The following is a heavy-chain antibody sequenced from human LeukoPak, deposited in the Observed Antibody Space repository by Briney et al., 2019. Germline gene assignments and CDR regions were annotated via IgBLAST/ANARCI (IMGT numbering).Heavy chain of an antibody. J-gene: IGHJ2*01. D-gene: IGHD3-3*01. Sequence: PGGSLRLSCAASGFIFSNYWMHWVRQAPGKGLVWVSRINSDGSTTTYADSVKGRFTISRENAKNTVYLQMNSLRAEDTAVYYCARGPLGYWYFDLWGRGTLVTVSS. CDR2: INSDGSTT. CDR1: GFIFSNYW. CDR3: ARGPLGYWYFDL. V-gene: IGHV3-74*01.